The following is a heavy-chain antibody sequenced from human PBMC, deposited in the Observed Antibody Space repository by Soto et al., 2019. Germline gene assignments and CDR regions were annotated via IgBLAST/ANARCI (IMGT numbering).Heavy chain of an antibody. V-gene: IGHV1-69*01. CDR1: GGTFSSYA. D-gene: IGHD1-26*01. Sequence: QVQLVQSGAEVKKPGSSVKVSCKASGGTFSSYAISWVRQAPGQGLEWMGGIIPIFGTADYAQKFQGRVTISADGSKTTAYVELSSLRAGDTAVYDCARGAVGAKSGRVDHFDYWGQGTLVTVSS. J-gene: IGHJ4*02. CDR2: IIPIFGTA. CDR3: ARGAVGAKSGRVDHFDY.